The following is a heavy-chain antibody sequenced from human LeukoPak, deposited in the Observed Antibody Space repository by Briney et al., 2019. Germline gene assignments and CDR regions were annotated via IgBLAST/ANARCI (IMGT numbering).Heavy chain of an antibody. Sequence: ASVKVSCKASGYTFTSYAMNWVRQAPGQGLEWMGWINTNTGNPTYAQGFTGRFVFSLDTSVSTAYLQISSLKAEDTAVYYCARGSWITMVRGAPDYWGQGTLVTVSS. CDR2: INTNTGNP. J-gene: IGHJ4*02. D-gene: IGHD3-10*01. V-gene: IGHV7-4-1*02. CDR3: ARGSWITMVRGAPDY. CDR1: GYTFTSYA.